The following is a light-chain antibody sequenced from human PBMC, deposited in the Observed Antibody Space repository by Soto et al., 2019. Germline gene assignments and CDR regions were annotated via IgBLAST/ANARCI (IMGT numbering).Light chain of an antibody. CDR2: EVS. CDR3: NSYTSRSNFDV. J-gene: IGLJ1*01. V-gene: IGLV2-14*01. CDR1: ISDVGGYKY. Sequence: QSVLTQPASVRGFPGQSNTISCTGTISDVGGYKYVSWYQQHPGKAPKLIIYEVSNRPSGVSNRFSGSKSGKKASLTISGLQAEDEADYYCNSYTSRSNFDVFGTGTKVNV.